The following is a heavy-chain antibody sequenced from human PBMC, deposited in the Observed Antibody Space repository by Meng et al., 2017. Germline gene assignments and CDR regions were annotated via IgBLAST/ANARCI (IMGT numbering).Heavy chain of an antibody. V-gene: IGHV4-34*01. CDR2: INHTGGT. Sequence: SETLSLTCAVYGGSFSGYYWSWIRQPPGKGLEWIGEINHTGGTNYNPSLKSRVTISVDTSNNQFSLKLSSVTAADTAVYYCARGVSHSYGLTYFDYWGQGTMVTVSS. D-gene: IGHD5-18*01. CDR3: ARGVSHSYGLTYFDY. CDR1: GGSFSGYY. J-gene: IGHJ4*02.